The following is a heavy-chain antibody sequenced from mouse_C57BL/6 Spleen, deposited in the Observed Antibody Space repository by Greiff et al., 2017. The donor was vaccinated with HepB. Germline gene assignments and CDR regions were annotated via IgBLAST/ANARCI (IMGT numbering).Heavy chain of an antibody. Sequence: EVNVVESGGGLVKPGGSLKLSCAASGFTFSSYAMSWVRQTPEKRLEWVATISDGGSYTYYPDNVKGRFTISRDNAKNNLYLQMSHLKSEDTAMYYCASYYENAMDYWGQGTSVTVSS. CDR1: GFTFSSYA. CDR3: ASYYENAMDY. J-gene: IGHJ4*01. V-gene: IGHV5-4*03. CDR2: ISDGGSYT. D-gene: IGHD1-1*01.